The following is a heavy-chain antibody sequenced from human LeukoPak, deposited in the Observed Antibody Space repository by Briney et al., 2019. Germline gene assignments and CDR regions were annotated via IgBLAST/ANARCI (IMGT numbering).Heavy chain of an antibody. CDR2: ISGSGDST. CDR1: GFTFSSYA. J-gene: IGHJ5*02. D-gene: IGHD2-15*01. Sequence: GSLRLSCAASGFTFSSYAMSWVRQAPGKGLEWVSAISGSGDSTYYADSVKGRFTISRDNSKNTLYLQMNSLRAEDTAVYYCAKSGYCSGGSCYSGFDPWGQGTLVTVSS. CDR3: AKSGYCSGGSCYSGFDP. V-gene: IGHV3-23*01.